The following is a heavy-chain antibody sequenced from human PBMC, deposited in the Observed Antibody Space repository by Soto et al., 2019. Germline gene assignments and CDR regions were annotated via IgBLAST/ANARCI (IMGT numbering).Heavy chain of an antibody. J-gene: IGHJ6*02. Sequence: SETLSLTCAVSGGSITSGNSYSWSWIRQPPGKGLEWIGSISHTGSTSYNPSLKSRVTMSVDKSKNQFSLKLSSVTAADTAVYYCARDHIVVVTASPYYYYYGMDVWGQGTTVTVSS. CDR2: ISHTGST. CDR3: ARDHIVVVTASPYYYYYGMDV. D-gene: IGHD2-21*02. CDR1: GGSITSGNSYS. V-gene: IGHV4-30-2*01.